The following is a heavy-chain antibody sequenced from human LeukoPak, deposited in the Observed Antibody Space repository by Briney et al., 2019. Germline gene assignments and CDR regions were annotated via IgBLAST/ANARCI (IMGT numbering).Heavy chain of an antibody. CDR3: AKGTLSVSHPNFGY. V-gene: IGHV3-9*01. CDR2: ISWNSGSI. CDR1: GFTFDDYA. J-gene: IGHJ4*02. Sequence: PGGSLRLSCAASGFTFDDYAMHWVRQAPGKGLEWVSGISWNSGSIGYADSVKGRFTISRDNAKNSLYLQMNSLRAEDTALYYCAKGTLSVSHPNFGYWGQGTLVTVSS. D-gene: IGHD5/OR15-5a*01.